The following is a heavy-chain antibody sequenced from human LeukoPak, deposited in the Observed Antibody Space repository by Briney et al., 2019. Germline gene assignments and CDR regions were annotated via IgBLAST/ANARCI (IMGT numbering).Heavy chain of an antibody. CDR1: GGSFSGYF. V-gene: IGHV4-34*01. D-gene: IGHD3-10*01. J-gene: IGHJ4*02. CDR2: INHSGST. CDR3: ARGALYGSAPLDY. Sequence: PSETLSLTCAVYGGSFSGYFWSWIRQPPGKGLEWIGEINHSGSTNCNPSLKSRVTISVDTSKNQFSLNLSSVTAADTAVYYCARGALYGSAPLDYWGQGTLVIVSS.